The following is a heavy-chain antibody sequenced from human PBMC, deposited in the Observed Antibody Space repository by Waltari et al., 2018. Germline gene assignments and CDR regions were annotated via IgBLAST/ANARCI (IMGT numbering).Heavy chain of an antibody. CDR3: AKDGGDGYNSRGFDY. V-gene: IGHV3-9*01. D-gene: IGHD5-12*01. J-gene: IGHJ4*02. CDR1: GDTCDDYD. Sequence: EVQLVESGGGLVQPGRSLRLYCAASGDTCDDYDMHWVRQAPGNGLEWISGINWKIGNIAFADSAKVRFTITRDNSKNSLYLPMNGLRAEDTALYYCAKDGGDGYNSRGFDYWGQGTLVTVSS. CDR2: INWKIGNI.